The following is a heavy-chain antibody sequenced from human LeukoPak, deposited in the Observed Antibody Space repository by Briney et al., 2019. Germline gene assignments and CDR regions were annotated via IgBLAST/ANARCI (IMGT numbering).Heavy chain of an antibody. CDR3: AKSAFGHSSNWYYFDY. Sequence: GGSLRLSCVASGFTFRSYGMHWVRQAPGKGLEWVAVIAYDGSNKYYADSVKGRFTISRDNSKNTLYLQMNSLRAEDTAVYYCAKSAFGHSSNWYYFDYCGQGTLVTVSS. V-gene: IGHV3-30*18. D-gene: IGHD6-13*01. CDR1: GFTFRSYG. J-gene: IGHJ4*02. CDR2: IAYDGSNK.